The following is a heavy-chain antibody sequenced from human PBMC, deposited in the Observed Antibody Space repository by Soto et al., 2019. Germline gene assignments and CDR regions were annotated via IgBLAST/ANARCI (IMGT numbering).Heavy chain of an antibody. J-gene: IGHJ6*02. CDR1: VFTFSSYS. CDR2: ISSSSSTI. CDR3: AREGFAYDYYYYYYGMEV. V-gene: IGHV3-48*02. Sequence: PVGSLRLSCASSVFTFSSYSMNCVRHSPGKWLEWVSYISSSSSTIYYADSVKGRFTISRDNAKNSLYLQMNSLRDEDTAVYYCAREGFAYDYYYYYYGMEVWGQGTTVSVSS. D-gene: IGHD3-3*01.